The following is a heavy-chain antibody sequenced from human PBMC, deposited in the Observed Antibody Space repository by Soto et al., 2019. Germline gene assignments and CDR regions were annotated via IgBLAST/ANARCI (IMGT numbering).Heavy chain of an antibody. Sequence: QVQLVQSGAEVKMPGASVVVYYRGSDYIFTTYGVSWVRQAPGQGFEWMGWISGSNGHTNYAQKFQGRVTVTTDTSTSTSYMELRSLRFDDTAVYYCARDGSYDSSCNWVGDSALDIWGQGTMVTVSS. J-gene: IGHJ3*02. CDR2: ISGSNGHT. D-gene: IGHD3-22*01. CDR3: ARDGSYDSSCNWVGDSALDI. V-gene: IGHV1-18*01. CDR1: DYIFTTYG.